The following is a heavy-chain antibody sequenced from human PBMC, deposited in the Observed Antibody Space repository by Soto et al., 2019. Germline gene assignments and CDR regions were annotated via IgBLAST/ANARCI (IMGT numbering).Heavy chain of an antibody. CDR2: IYYSGST. J-gene: IGHJ6*02. D-gene: IGHD4-17*01. V-gene: IGHV4-39*01. Sequence: QLQLQESGPGLVKPSETLSLTCTVSGGSISSSSYYWGWIRQPPGKGLEWIGSIYYSGSTYYNPSLKSRVTISVDTSKNQFSLKLSSVTAADTAVYYCARLTSYNGMDVWGQGTTVTVSS. CDR3: ARLTSYNGMDV. CDR1: GGSISSSSYY.